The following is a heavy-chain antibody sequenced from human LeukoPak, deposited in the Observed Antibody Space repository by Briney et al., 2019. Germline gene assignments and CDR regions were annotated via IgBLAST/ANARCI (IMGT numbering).Heavy chain of an antibody. Sequence: GASVKVSCKASGYTFTGYYMHWVRQAPGQGLEWMGWINPNSGGTNYAQKFQGRVTMTRDTSISTAYMELSRLRSDDTAVYYCARDVSSYDFWSGYYKVGYYYYYMDVWGKGTTVTVSS. D-gene: IGHD3-3*01. CDR2: INPNSGGT. J-gene: IGHJ6*03. V-gene: IGHV1-2*02. CDR3: ARDVSSYDFWSGYYKVGYYYYYMDV. CDR1: GYTFTGYY.